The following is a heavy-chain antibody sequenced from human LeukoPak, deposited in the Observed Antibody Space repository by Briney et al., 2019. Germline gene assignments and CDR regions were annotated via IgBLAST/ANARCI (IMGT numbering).Heavy chain of an antibody. J-gene: IGHJ5*02. D-gene: IGHD2-2*01. CDR2: INPSGGST. CDR3: ARDGGAPVVVPAAINWFDP. V-gene: IGHV1-46*01. CDR1: GYTFTSYY. Sequence: ASVKVSCKASGYTFTSYYMHWVRQPPGQGLEWMGIINPSGGSTSYAQKFQGRVNMTRDTSTSTVYMELSSLRSEDTAVYYCARDGGAPVVVPAAINWFDPWGQGTLVTVSS.